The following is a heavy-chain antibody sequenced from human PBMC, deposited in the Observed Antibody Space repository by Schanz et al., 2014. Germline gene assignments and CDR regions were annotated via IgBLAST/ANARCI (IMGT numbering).Heavy chain of an antibody. V-gene: IGHV4-38-2*02. CDR2: IYHSGST. J-gene: IGHJ6*02. CDR3: ARLGVGDKAYYYYGTDV. D-gene: IGHD1-26*01. CDR1: SYSISSAYY. Sequence: QVQLQESGPGLVKPSETLSLTCTVSSYSISSAYYWGWIRQPPGKGLEWIGTIYHSGSTYYNPSRKSRLTIPVDMSKTQFSLTLSSVTAADTAMYYCARLGVGDKAYYYYGTDVWGQGTTVLVSS.